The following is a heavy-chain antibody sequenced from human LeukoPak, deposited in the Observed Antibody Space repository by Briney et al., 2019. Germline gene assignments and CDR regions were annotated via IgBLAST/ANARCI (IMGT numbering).Heavy chain of an antibody. V-gene: IGHV4-59*08. J-gene: IGHJ3*02. CDR2: IYYSGST. D-gene: IGHD3-22*01. Sequence: SETLPLTCTVSGVSISSYYWSWIRQPPGKGLEWIGYIYYSGSTNYNPSLKSRVTIAVDTSKNQFALKLSSVTAADTAVYYCARHLNPYRDLQVPIVVVISYFNAFDIWGQGTMVTVSS. CDR1: GVSISSYY. CDR3: ARHLNPYRDLQVPIVVVISYFNAFDI.